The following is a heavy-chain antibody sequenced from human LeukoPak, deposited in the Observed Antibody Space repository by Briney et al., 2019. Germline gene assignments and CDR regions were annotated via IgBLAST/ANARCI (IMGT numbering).Heavy chain of an antibody. D-gene: IGHD3-22*01. CDR1: GGSFSGYY. J-gene: IGHJ4*02. CDR3: ASYSYYYDSSGYFDY. CDR2: INHSGST. Sequence: PSETLSLTCAVYGGSFSGYYWNWIRQPPGEGLEWIGEINHSGSTNYNPSLKSRVTISVDTSKNQFSLKLSSVTAADTAVYYCASYSYYYDSSGYFDYWGQGTLVTVSS. V-gene: IGHV4-34*01.